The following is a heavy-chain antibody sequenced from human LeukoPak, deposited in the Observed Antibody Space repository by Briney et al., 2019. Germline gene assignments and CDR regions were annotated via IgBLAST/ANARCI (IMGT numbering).Heavy chain of an antibody. J-gene: IGHJ4*02. V-gene: IGHV3-49*03. CDR1: GFTFGNYA. CDR3: ARANSFDSSGYYFDY. CDR2: IRSKTYRGTT. D-gene: IGHD3-22*01. Sequence: QSGGSLRLSCTASGFTFGNYALSWFRQAPGKGLEWVAFIRSKTYRGTTEYAASVKGRFTISRDDSKSIAYLQMNSLNTEDTAVYYCARANSFDSSGYYFDYWGQGTLVTVSS.